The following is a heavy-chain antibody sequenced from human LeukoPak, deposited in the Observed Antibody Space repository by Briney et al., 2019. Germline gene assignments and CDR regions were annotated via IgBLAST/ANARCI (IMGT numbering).Heavy chain of an antibody. CDR2: IYTSGST. CDR1: GGSISSYY. CDR3: ARHVPLDGYFYMDV. V-gene: IGHV4-4*07. D-gene: IGHD1-1*01. J-gene: IGHJ6*03. Sequence: PSETLSLTCTVSGGSISSYYWSWIRQPAGKGLEWIGRIYTSGSTNYNPSLKSRVTMSVDTSENQFSLKLGSVTAADTAVYYCARHVPLDGYFYMDVWGKGTTVTVSS.